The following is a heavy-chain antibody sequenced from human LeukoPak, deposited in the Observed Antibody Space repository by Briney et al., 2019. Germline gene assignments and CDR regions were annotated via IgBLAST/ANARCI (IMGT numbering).Heavy chain of an antibody. CDR1: GGSISSGDYY. D-gene: IGHD2/OR15-2a*01. Sequence: SETLSLTCTVSGGSISSGDYYWRWIRQPPGKGLEWIGYIYYSGSTYYNPPLKSRVTISVDTSKNQFSLKLSSVTAADTAVYYCARVYRAFDIWGQGTMVTVSS. CDR2: IYYSGST. CDR3: ARVYRAFDI. V-gene: IGHV4-30-4*08. J-gene: IGHJ3*02.